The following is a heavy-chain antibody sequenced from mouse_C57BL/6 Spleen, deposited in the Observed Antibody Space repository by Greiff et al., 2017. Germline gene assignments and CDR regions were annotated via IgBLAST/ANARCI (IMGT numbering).Heavy chain of an antibody. CDR1: GYTFTSYW. D-gene: IGHD2-3*01. Sequence: VQLQQPGAELVKPGASVKMSCKASGYTFTSYWITWVKQRPGQGLEWIGDIYPGSGSTNYNEKFKGKATLTVDTSSSTAYMQLSSLTSEDSAVYYCARFDGYYWYFDVWGTGTTVTVSS. CDR3: ARFDGYYWYFDV. J-gene: IGHJ1*03. V-gene: IGHV1-55*01. CDR2: IYPGSGST.